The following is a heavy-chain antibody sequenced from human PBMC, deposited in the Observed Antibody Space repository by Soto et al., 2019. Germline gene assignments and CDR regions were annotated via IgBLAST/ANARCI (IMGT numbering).Heavy chain of an antibody. CDR1: GGSLSSRDFY. D-gene: IGHD6-25*01. CDR3: ATSKGAAALKGSGMDV. CDR2: IYYNGNT. Sequence: QVQLQESGPGLVKPSQTLSLSCSVSGGSLSSRDFYWSWLRHHPEKGLEWIGSIYYNGNTYYNPSLKLRVTLSLATSMTEFSLRLTSVTAAATAVYSCATSKGAAALKGSGMDVWGQRTTVTVSS. J-gene: IGHJ6*02. V-gene: IGHV4-31*03.